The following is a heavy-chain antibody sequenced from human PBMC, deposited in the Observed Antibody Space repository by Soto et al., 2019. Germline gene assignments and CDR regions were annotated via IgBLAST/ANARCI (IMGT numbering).Heavy chain of an antibody. V-gene: IGHV1-69*12. J-gene: IGHJ3*02. D-gene: IGHD3-22*01. Sequence: QVQLVQSGAEVKKPGSSVKVSCKASGGTFSSYAISWVRQAPGQGLEWMGGIIPIFGTANYAQKFQGRVTMTADESTSTAYMELSSLRSEDTALYYCAREAYDSSCYSPAFDIWGQGTMVTVSS. CDR3: AREAYDSSCYSPAFDI. CDR1: GGTFSSYA. CDR2: IIPIFGTA.